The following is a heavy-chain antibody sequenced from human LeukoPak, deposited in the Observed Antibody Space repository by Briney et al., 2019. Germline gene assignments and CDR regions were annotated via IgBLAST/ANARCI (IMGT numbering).Heavy chain of an antibody. CDR1: GYTFTSYD. CDR2: MNPSSGNT. D-gene: IGHD3-10*01. Sequence: ASVKVSCKAFGYTFTSYDINWVRQATGQGLGGMGWMNPSSGNTGYAQKFQGRVTMTRNTSISTAYMELSSLRSEDTAVYYCARVRWFGESPYDYWGQGTLVTVSS. V-gene: IGHV1-8*01. J-gene: IGHJ4*02. CDR3: ARVRWFGESPYDY.